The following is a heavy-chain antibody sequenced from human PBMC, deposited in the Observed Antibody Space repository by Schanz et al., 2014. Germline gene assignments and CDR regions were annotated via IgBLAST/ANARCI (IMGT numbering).Heavy chain of an antibody. CDR1: GFSFSGFG. D-gene: IGHD6-13*01. CDR3: VRAKDAGYSSSWYLMNGFDI. V-gene: IGHV3-21*01. CDR2: ISSSSSYI. J-gene: IGHJ3*02. Sequence: VQLVESGGGVVQPGRSLRLSCAGSGFSFSGFGMHWVRQAPGKGLEWVSYISSSSSYIYYADSMKGRFTISRDNAKNSLYLQMNSLRAEDTAVYYCVRAKDAGYSSSWYLMNGFDIWGQGTILTVSS.